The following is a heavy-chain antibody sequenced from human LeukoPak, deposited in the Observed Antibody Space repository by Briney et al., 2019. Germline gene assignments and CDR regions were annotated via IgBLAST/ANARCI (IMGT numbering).Heavy chain of an antibody. CDR3: VSMVRGIGY. CDR2: VWYDGIRK. Sequence: PGGSLRLSCAASGFTFSNHAMHWVRQAPGKGLEWVTLVWYDGIRKYYADSVKGRFTISRDNSKNSAYLQLNSLRPEDTAMYYCVSMVRGIGYWGQGALVTVSS. V-gene: IGHV3-33*01. CDR1: GFTFSNHA. D-gene: IGHD3-10*01. J-gene: IGHJ4*02.